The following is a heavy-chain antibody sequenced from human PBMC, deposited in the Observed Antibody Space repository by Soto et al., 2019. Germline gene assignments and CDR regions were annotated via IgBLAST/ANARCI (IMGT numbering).Heavy chain of an antibody. V-gene: IGHV4-31*03. J-gene: IGHJ4*02. D-gene: IGHD4-17*01. CDR1: GGSISSGGYY. CDR2: IYYSGST. Sequence: SETLSLTCTVSGGSISSGGYYWSWIRQHPGKGLEWIGYIYYSGSTYYNPSLKSRVTISVDTSKNQFSLKLSSVTAADTAVYYCARDDPLRWYFDYSGQGTLVTVSS. CDR3: ARDDPLRWYFDY.